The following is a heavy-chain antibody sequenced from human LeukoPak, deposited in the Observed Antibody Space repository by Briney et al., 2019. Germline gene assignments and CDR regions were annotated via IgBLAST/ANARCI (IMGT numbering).Heavy chain of an antibody. CDR1: GFTFSSYG. Sequence: GRSLRLSCAASGFTFSSYGMHWVRQAPGKGPEWVAVISYDGSNKYYADSVKGRFTISRDNSKNTLYLQMNSLRAEDTAVYYCAKLNYYDSSGYNSQPFDYWGQGTLVTVSS. V-gene: IGHV3-30*18. CDR2: ISYDGSNK. D-gene: IGHD3-22*01. CDR3: AKLNYYDSSGYNSQPFDY. J-gene: IGHJ4*02.